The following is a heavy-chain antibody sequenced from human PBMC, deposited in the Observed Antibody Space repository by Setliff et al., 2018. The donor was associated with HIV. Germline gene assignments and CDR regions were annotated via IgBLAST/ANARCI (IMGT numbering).Heavy chain of an antibody. Sequence: PGGSLRLSCAASGFTFSTYWMSWVRQAPGKGLEWVANIKKDGSEKFYVDSVKGRFSISRDNAKNSLSLQMNSLRPEDTAVYYCARYAGGYPLNDVFDIWGQGTMVTVSS. CDR1: GFTFSTYW. CDR3: ARYAGGYPLNDVFDI. CDR2: IKKDGSEK. J-gene: IGHJ3*02. V-gene: IGHV3-7*01. D-gene: IGHD3-22*01.